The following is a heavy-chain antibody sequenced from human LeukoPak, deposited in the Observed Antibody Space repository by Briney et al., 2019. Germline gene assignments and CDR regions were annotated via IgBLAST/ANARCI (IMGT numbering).Heavy chain of an antibody. CDR2: LSGSGTST. CDR1: GFPFSSYA. J-gene: IGHJ4*02. Sequence: GGSLRLSCAASGFPFSSYAMSWVRQAAGKGLEWVSGLSGSGTSTYYADSVKGRFTISRDNSKNTLYLQMNSLRAEDTAIYYCAKGNVIVVVDYIGGQATLVTVSS. CDR3: AKGNVIVVVDYI. V-gene: IGHV3-23*01. D-gene: IGHD3-22*01.